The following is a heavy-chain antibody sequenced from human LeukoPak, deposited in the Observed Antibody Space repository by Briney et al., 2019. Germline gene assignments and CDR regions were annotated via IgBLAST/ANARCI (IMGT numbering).Heavy chain of an antibody. Sequence: PGRSLRLSCAASGFTFSSYAMHWVRQAPGKGLEWVADISYDGSNKYYADSVKGRFTISRDNSKNTLYLQMNSLRAEDTAVYYCARDRPYYYDSSGYYLAGAFDIWGQGTMVTVSS. D-gene: IGHD3-22*01. J-gene: IGHJ3*02. V-gene: IGHV3-30-3*01. CDR2: ISYDGSNK. CDR3: ARDRPYYYDSSGYYLAGAFDI. CDR1: GFTFSSYA.